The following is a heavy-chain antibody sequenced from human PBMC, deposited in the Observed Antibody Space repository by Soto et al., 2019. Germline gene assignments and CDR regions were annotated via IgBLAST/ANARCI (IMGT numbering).Heavy chain of an antibody. D-gene: IGHD5-12*01. V-gene: IGHV1-69*12. CDR3: ARANERQRLGGNYYYEMDI. J-gene: IGHJ6*02. Sequence: QVQLVQSGAEVKKPGSSVKVSCTASGGTFNTFAISWVRQAPGQGFEWLGGIIPIFRTPNYAQKFQGRVTIIADESESTDYLELSSLRSEDTAAYYCARANERQRLGGNYYYEMDIWGQGTPVTVSS. CDR2: IIPIFRTP. CDR1: GGTFNTFA.